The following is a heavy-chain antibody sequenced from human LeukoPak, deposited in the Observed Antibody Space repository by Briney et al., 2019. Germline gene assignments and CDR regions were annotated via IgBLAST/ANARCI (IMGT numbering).Heavy chain of an antibody. V-gene: IGHV3-43*01. J-gene: IGHJ4*02. CDR2: INRRGHT. Sequence: GGSLRLSCAASGFTFDRFTIHWVRQTPGKGLEWVSLINRRGHTFYADSVKGRFTISRDNSRNSVFLQMNSLRPEHTALYHCAKEVDCPSDCLFFHSWGQGTLVTVPS. D-gene: IGHD2-21*02. CDR3: AKEVDCPSDCLFFHS. CDR1: GFTFDRFT.